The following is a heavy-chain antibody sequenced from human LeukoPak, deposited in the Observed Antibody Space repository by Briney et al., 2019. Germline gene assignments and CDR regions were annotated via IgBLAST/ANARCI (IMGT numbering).Heavy chain of an antibody. CDR3: ASVPGYSSSWYWFDP. CDR2: ISRSSSYI. CDR1: GLPFSSYA. J-gene: IGHJ5*02. V-gene: IGHV3-21*01. Sequence: GGSLRLSCAASGLPFSSYAMNWVRQVQGRGREWVSSISRSSSYIYYADSVKGRFTIFRDNAKNSLYLQMNSLRAEDTAVYYCASVPGYSSSWYWFDPWGQGTLVTVSS. D-gene: IGHD6-13*01.